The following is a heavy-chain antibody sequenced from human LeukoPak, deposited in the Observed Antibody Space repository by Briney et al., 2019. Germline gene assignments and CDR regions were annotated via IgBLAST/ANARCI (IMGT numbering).Heavy chain of an antibody. D-gene: IGHD6-19*01. CDR3: ARAVGSPYSRGWYDY. CDR2: ISSTSTYI. J-gene: IGHJ4*02. CDR1: GFTFSTYS. V-gene: IGHV3-21*01. Sequence: GGSLRLSCAASGFTFSTYSINWVRQAPGKGLEWVSSISSTSTYIYYSDSVKGRFTISRDNPKNSLYLQMNSLRADDTAVYYCARAVGSPYSRGWYDYWGQGTLVTVSS.